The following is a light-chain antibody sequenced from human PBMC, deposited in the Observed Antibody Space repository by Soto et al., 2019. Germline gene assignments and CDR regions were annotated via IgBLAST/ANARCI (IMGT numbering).Light chain of an antibody. CDR3: QQYNNWLSIT. CDR2: GAS. V-gene: IGKV3-15*01. Sequence: EIVRTQSPATLSVSPGERATLSCRASQSVSRNLAWYQQKRGQAPRLXXYGASTRANGIPARFSGSGSGTELTLTISSLQSEDFAVYACQQYNNWLSITLGQGTRLEIK. CDR1: QSVSRN. J-gene: IGKJ5*01.